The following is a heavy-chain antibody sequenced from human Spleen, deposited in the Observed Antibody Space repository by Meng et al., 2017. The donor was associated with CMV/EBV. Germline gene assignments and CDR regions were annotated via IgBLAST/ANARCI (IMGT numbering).Heavy chain of an antibody. Sequence: ASVKVSCKASGYTFTGYYMHWVRQAPGQGLEWMGWINPNSGGTNYAQKFQGRVTMTRDTSISTAYMELGRLRSDDTAVYYCARTALIPGIVGANTPFDYWGQGTLVTVSS. J-gene: IGHJ4*02. CDR1: GYTFTGYY. V-gene: IGHV1-2*02. CDR3: ARTALIPGIVGANTPFDY. CDR2: INPNSGGT. D-gene: IGHD1-26*01.